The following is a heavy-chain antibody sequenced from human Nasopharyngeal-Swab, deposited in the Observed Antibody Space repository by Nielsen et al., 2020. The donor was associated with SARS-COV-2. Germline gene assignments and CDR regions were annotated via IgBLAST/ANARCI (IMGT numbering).Heavy chain of an antibody. J-gene: IGHJ6*03. D-gene: IGHD3-16*01. CDR3: ARVSDFGDYYYYYYMDV. Sequence: SETLSLTCTVSGGSISSSSYYWGWIRQPPGKGLEWIGSIYCSGSTYYNPSLKSRVTISVDTSKNQFSLKLSSVTAADTAVYYCARVSDFGDYYYYYYMDVWGKGTTVTVSS. CDR2: IYCSGST. V-gene: IGHV4-39*07. CDR1: GGSISSSSYY.